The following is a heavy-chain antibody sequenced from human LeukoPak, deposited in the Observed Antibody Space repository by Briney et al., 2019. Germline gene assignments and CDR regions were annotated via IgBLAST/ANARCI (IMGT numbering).Heavy chain of an antibody. Sequence: ASVKVSCKASGYTFTRYYMHWVRQAPGQGLEWMGWISAYNGNTNYAQKLQGRVTMTTDTSTSTAYMELRSLRSDDTAVYYCARDLRFLEPYYFDYWGQGTLVTVSS. D-gene: IGHD3-3*01. J-gene: IGHJ4*02. CDR2: ISAYNGNT. CDR1: GYTFTRYY. V-gene: IGHV1-18*04. CDR3: ARDLRFLEPYYFDY.